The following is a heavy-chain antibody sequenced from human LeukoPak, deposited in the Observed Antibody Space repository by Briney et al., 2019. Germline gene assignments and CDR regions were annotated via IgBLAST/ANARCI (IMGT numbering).Heavy chain of an antibody. J-gene: IGHJ4*02. CDR1: GFTFSTYA. CDR3: AKDQHPYCSGGSCYSFDY. D-gene: IGHD2-15*01. V-gene: IGHV3-23*01. CDR2: ISGSGGST. Sequence: PGGSLRLSCAASGFTFSTYAMSWVRQAPGKGLEWVSGISGSGGSTYYADSVKGRFIISRDNSKNTLYLQMYSLRAEDTAVYYCAKDQHPYCSGGSCYSFDYWGQRTLVTVSS.